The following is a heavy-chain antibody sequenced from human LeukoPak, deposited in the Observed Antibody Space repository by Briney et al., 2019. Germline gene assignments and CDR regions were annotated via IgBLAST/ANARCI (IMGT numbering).Heavy chain of an antibody. Sequence: KFQGRVTITMDTSASTAYMELSSLRSEDTAVYYCARGGPYSSGWYGGPDYWGQGTLVTVSS. CDR3: ARGGPYSSGWYGGPDY. J-gene: IGHJ4*02. V-gene: IGHV1-3*01. D-gene: IGHD6-19*01.